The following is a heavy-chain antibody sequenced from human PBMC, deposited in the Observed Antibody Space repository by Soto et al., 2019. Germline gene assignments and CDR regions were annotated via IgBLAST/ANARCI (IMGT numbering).Heavy chain of an antibody. V-gene: IGHV3-73*02. CDR1: GFTFSGSA. D-gene: IGHD2-21*02. Sequence: EVQLVESGGGLVQPGGSLKLSCAASGFTFSGSAMHWVRQASGKGLEWVGRIRSKANNYATAYAASVKGRFTISRDDXKNTAYLQMNSLKTEDTAVYYCTRHALQYCGGDCYLLPYFDLWGRGTLVTVSS. CDR3: TRHALQYCGGDCYLLPYFDL. CDR2: IRSKANNYAT. J-gene: IGHJ2*01.